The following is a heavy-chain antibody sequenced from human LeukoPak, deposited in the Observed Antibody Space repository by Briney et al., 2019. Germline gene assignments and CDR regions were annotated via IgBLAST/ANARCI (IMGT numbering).Heavy chain of an antibody. CDR2: INSDGSST. J-gene: IGHJ6*02. CDR1: GFTFSSYW. V-gene: IGHV3-74*01. D-gene: IGHD3-3*01. CDR3: ARDRDDFWSGYYLYYYYGMDV. Sequence: GGSLRLSCAASGFTFSSYWMHWVRQAPGKGLVWVSRINSDGSSTSYADSVKGRFTISRDNAKNTLYLRMNSLRAEDTAVYYCARDRDDFWSGYYLYYYYGMDVWGQGTTVTVSS.